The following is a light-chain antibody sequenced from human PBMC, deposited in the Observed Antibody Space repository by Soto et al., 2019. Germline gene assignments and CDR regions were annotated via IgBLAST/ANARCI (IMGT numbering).Light chain of an antibody. V-gene: IGLV1-40*01. CDR2: GNS. CDR1: SSNIGAGYY. Sequence: QSVLTQPPSVSGAPGQRVTISCTGSSSNIGAGYYVHWYQQLPGTAPKLLIYGNSNRPSGVPDRFSGSKSGTSASLAITGLEAEDEADYYCQSYDSSLSGWVFGGGTTLTVL. CDR3: QSYDSSLSGWV. J-gene: IGLJ3*02.